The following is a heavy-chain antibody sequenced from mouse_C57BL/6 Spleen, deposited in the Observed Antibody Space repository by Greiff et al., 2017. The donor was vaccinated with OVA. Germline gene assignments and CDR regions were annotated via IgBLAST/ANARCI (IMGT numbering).Heavy chain of an antibody. J-gene: IGHJ4*01. CDR3: ARHPTNYAMDY. CDR2: ISSGGSYT. CDR1: GFTFSSYG. V-gene: IGHV5-6*01. Sequence: EVQVVESGGDLVKPGGSLKLSCAASGFTFSSYGMSWVRQTPDKRLEWVATISSGGSYTYYPDSVKGRFTISRDNAKNTLYLQMSSLKSEDTAMYYCARHPTNYAMDYWGQGTSVTVSS.